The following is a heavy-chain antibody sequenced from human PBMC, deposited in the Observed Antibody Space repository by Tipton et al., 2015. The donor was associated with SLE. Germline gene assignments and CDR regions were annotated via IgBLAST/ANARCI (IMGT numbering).Heavy chain of an antibody. D-gene: IGHD3-3*01. CDR1: GFTFSSYW. CDR2: IKQDGSEK. CDR3: ARGSFWSGYYIGAFDI. V-gene: IGHV3-7*03. Sequence: SLRLSCAASGFTFSSYWMSWVRQAPGKGLEWVASIKQDGSEKYYVDSVKGRFTISRDNAKNSLYLQMNSLRAEDTAVYYCARGSFWSGYYIGAFDIWGQGTMVTVSS. J-gene: IGHJ3*02.